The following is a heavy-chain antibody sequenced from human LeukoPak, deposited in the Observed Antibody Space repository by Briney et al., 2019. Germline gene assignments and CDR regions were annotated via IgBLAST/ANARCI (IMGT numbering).Heavy chain of an antibody. V-gene: IGHV4-38-2*01. CDR1: GYSISSGYY. CDR2: IYHSGAT. J-gene: IGHJ4*02. CDR3: ANTQTPAGGGFDY. Sequence: SETLSLTCAVSGYSISSGYYWDWIRQPPGKGLEWIGNIYHSGATYYNPSLESRVSMSLDTSENQFSLKVTSVTPADTAVYYCANTQTPAGGGFDYWGQGTLVTVSS. D-gene: IGHD3-16*01.